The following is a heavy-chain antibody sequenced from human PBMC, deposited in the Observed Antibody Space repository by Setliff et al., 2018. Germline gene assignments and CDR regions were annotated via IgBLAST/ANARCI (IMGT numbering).Heavy chain of an antibody. CDR2: INHSGST. CDR3: ATRTFAVIPHSGLGLDYFYGMDV. V-gene: IGHV4-34*01. D-gene: IGHD2-21*01. CDR1: GGSFTNYY. Sequence: PSETLSLTCTVYGGSFTNYYWGWIRQSPGKGLEWIGEINHSGSTNYNPSLKSRLTISVDASTNQFSLTLYSVTAADTAVYYCATRTFAVIPHSGLGLDYFYGMDVWGRGTTVTVSS. J-gene: IGHJ6*02.